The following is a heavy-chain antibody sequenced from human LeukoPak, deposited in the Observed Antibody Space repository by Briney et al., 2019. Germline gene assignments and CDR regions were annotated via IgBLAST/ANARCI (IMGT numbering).Heavy chain of an antibody. CDR2: THYSGST. J-gene: IGHJ4*02. Sequence: SETLSLTCTVSGGSISSYYWSWIRQPPGKGLEWIGYTHYSGSTTYNPSLKSRVTISVDTSKNQFSLKLSSVTAADTAVYYCARNYDTSGYPLDYWGQGTLVTVSS. CDR1: GGSISSYY. V-gene: IGHV4-59*01. CDR3: ARNYDTSGYPLDY. D-gene: IGHD3-22*01.